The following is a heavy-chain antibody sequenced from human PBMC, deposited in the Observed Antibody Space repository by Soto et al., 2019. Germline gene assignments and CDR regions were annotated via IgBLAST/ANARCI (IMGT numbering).Heavy chain of an antibody. D-gene: IGHD3-3*01. CDR1: GYTFTSYY. Sequence: ASVKVSCKXSGYTFTSYYMHWVRQAPGQGLEWMGIINPSGGSTSYAQKFQGRVTMTRDTSTSTVYMELSSLRSEDTAVYYCARGLYDFWSGYYTAPCYWGQGTLVTVSS. V-gene: IGHV1-46*01. J-gene: IGHJ4*02. CDR2: INPSGGST. CDR3: ARGLYDFWSGYYTAPCY.